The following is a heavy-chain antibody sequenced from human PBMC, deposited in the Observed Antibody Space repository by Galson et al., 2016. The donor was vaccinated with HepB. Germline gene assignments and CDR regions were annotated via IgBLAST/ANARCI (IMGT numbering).Heavy chain of an antibody. CDR2: INWNGGST. CDR3: ARGIGQHYGVSADY. D-gene: IGHD4-17*01. V-gene: IGHV3-20*04. Sequence: SLRLSCAASGFTFDDYCLSWVRQAPGKGLEWVSGINWNGGSTGYADSVKGRFTISRDNAKNSLYLQMNSLRAEDTALYYCARGIGQHYGVSADYWGQGTLVTVSS. CDR1: GFTFDDYC. J-gene: IGHJ4*02.